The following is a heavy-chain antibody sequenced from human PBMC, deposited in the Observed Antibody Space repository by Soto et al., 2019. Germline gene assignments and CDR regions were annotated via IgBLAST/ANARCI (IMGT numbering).Heavy chain of an antibody. CDR3: ARRRYYDILTGYYNC. Sequence: SETLSLTCTVSGGSISSSSYYWGWIRQPPGKGLEWIGSIYYSGSTYYNPSLKSRVTISVDTSKNQFSLKLSSVTAADTAVYYCARRRYYDILTGYYNCWGQGTLVT. CDR1: GGSISSSSYY. CDR2: IYYSGST. V-gene: IGHV4-39*01. J-gene: IGHJ4*02. D-gene: IGHD3-9*01.